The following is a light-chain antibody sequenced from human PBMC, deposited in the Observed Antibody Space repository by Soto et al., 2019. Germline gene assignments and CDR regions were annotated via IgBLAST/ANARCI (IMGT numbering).Light chain of an antibody. Sequence: DIQMTQSPSSVSASVGDRVTITCRASQGISSWLAWYPQKTAKAPTLVIYAASSSQSGIPSRFSGSGSGPDFTLTISSLQPEDLAPYYCQPANSFPFTFGGGTKVDIK. CDR1: QGISSW. CDR3: QPANSFPFT. CDR2: AAS. V-gene: IGKV1-12*01. J-gene: IGKJ4*01.